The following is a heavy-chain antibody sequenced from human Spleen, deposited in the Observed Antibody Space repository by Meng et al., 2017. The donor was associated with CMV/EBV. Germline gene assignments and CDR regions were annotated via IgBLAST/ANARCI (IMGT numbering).Heavy chain of an antibody. CDR1: GASINSSDYY. V-gene: IGHV4-39*07. CDR3: ARHYYDRNGYINPLEY. D-gene: IGHD3-22*01. Sequence: SETLSLTCTVSGASINSSDYYWGWIRQPPGKGLEWIGNIYYSGSAYYNPSLKSRVTISIDTSKKQFSLQPSSVTAADTAVYYCARHYYDRNGYINPLEYWGQGTLVTVSS. J-gene: IGHJ4*02. CDR2: IYYSGSA.